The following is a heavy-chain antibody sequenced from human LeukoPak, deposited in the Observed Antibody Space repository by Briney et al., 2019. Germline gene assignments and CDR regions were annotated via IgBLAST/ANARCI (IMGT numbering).Heavy chain of an antibody. Sequence: ASVKVSCKVSGYTLTELSMHWVRQAPGQGLEWMGWINPNSGGTNYAQKFQGRVTMTRDTSISTAYMELSRLRSDDTAVYYCARIAVAYYYMDVWGKGTTVTVSS. CDR1: GYTLTELS. V-gene: IGHV1-2*02. CDR3: ARIAVAYYYMDV. CDR2: INPNSGGT. D-gene: IGHD6-19*01. J-gene: IGHJ6*03.